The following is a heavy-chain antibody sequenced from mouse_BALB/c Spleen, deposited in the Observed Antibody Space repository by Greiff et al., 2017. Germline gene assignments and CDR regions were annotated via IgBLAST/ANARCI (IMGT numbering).Heavy chain of an antibody. Sequence: VQLQQSGAELVRPGALVKLSCKASGFNIKDYYMHWEKQRPEQGLEWIGWIDPENGNTIYDPKFQGKASITADTSSNTAYLQLSSLTSEDTAVYYCARVITLLDYWGQGTTLTVSS. CDR2: IDPENGNT. CDR3: ARVITLLDY. V-gene: IGHV14-1*02. CDR1: GFNIKDYY. J-gene: IGHJ2*01. D-gene: IGHD2-4*01.